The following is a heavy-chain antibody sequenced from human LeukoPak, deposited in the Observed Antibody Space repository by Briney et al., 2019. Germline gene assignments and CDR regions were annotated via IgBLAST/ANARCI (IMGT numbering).Heavy chain of an antibody. J-gene: IGHJ4*02. D-gene: IGHD3-10*01. CDR3: ARERGSKCFDY. Sequence: SETLSLTCTVSGGSISSYYWSWIRQPPGKGLEWIGYIYTSGSTKYNPSLKSRVTISVDTSKNQFSLKLSSVTAADTAVYYCARERGSKCFDYWGQGTLVTVSS. CDR2: IYTSGST. V-gene: IGHV4-4*09. CDR1: GGSISSYY.